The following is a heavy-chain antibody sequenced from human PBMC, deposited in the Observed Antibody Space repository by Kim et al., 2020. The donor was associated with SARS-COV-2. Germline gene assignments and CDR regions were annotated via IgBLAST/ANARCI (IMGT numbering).Heavy chain of an antibody. D-gene: IGHD2-8*02. J-gene: IGHJ3*02. Sequence: GGSLRLSCEASGFSFSNYGMHWVRQAPGKGLEWVAVSSSDGTKTNYADSVKGRFTISRDNSKNTLYMEMNSLGPEDTAVYYCARAGLSTAWYWGGFDIWGQGTLVTVSS. CDR3: ARAGLSTAWYWGGFDI. CDR1: GFSFSNYG. CDR2: SSSDGTKT. V-gene: IGHV3-30*03.